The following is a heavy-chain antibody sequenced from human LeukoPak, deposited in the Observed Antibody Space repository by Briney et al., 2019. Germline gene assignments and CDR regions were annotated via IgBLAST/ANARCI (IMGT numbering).Heavy chain of an antibody. D-gene: IGHD3-10*01. CDR2: INHSGST. V-gene: IGHV4-34*01. J-gene: IGHJ5*02. CDR3: ARTGRYGSGSYWGRNVAWFDP. CDR1: GGSFSGYY. Sequence: SETLSLTCAVYGGSFSGYYWSWIRQPPGKGLEWIGDINHSGSTNYNPSLKSRVTISVDTSKNQFSLKLSSVTAADTAVYYCARTGRYGSGSYWGRNVAWFDPWGQGTLVTVSS.